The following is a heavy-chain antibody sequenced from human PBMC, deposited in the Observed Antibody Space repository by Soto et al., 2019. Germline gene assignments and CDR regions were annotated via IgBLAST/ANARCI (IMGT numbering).Heavy chain of an antibody. CDR2: IIPIFGTA. CDR3: ARPHSFIVVATPLIYYYYGMDV. D-gene: IGHD1-26*01. V-gene: IGHV1-69*13. CDR1: GGTFSSYA. Sequence: GASVKVSCKASGGTFSSYAISWVRQAPGQGLEWMGGIIPIFGTANYAQKFQGRVTITADESTSTAYMGLSSLRSEDTAVYYCARPHSFIVVATPLIYYYYGMDVWGQGTTVTVSS. J-gene: IGHJ6*02.